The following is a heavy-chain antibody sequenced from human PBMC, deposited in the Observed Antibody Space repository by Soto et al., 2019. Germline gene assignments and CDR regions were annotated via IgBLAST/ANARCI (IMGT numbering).Heavy chain of an antibody. CDR3: ARVNDPDDF. V-gene: IGHV3-74*01. Sequence: GGSLRLSCAASGFAFSRYWMHWVRQAPGEGLMWVSRINDDSSRTYYADSVRGRFTVSRDNSKNTVYLQMDSLRAEDTALYYCARVNDPDDFWGQGTLVPVSS. J-gene: IGHJ4*02. CDR1: GFAFSRYW. CDR2: INDDSSRT. D-gene: IGHD1-1*01.